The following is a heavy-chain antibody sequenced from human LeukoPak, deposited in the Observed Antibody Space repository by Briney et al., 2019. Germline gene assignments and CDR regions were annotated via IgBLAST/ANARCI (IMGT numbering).Heavy chain of an antibody. Sequence: SETLSLTCTVSGGSISSYYWSWIRQPPGKGLEWIGYIYYSGSTNYNPSLKSRVTISVDTSKNQFSLKLSSVTAADTAVYYCARGGYSGNGLSEWGYWGQGTLVTVSS. J-gene: IGHJ4*02. CDR1: GGSISSYY. V-gene: IGHV4-59*01. D-gene: IGHD5-12*01. CDR2: IYYSGST. CDR3: ARGGYSGNGLSEWGY.